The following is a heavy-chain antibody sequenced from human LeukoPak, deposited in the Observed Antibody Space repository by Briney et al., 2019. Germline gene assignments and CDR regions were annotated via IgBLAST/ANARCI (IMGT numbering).Heavy chain of an antibody. V-gene: IGHV1-2*02. CDR2: INPNSGGT. Sequence: ASVKVSCKTSGYTFTDYFIHWVRQAPGQGLEWMGWINPNSGGTNYAQKFQGRVTMTRDTSISTAYMELSRLRSDDTAVYYCARGGILTGYYFDYWGQGTLVTVSS. D-gene: IGHD3-9*01. CDR3: ARGGILTGYYFDY. CDR1: GYTFTDYF. J-gene: IGHJ4*02.